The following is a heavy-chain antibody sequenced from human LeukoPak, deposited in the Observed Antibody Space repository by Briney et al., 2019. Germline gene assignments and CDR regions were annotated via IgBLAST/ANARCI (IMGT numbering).Heavy chain of an antibody. CDR2: IYYSGNT. J-gene: IGHJ4*02. Sequence: SETLSLTCTVSGGSISSYYWSWIRQPPGKGLEWIGYIYYSGNTNYNPSLKSRVTISVDTSKNQFSLKLSSVTTADTAVYYCARDDSNYYDSSGFDSWGQGTLVTVSS. CDR3: ARDDSNYYDSSGFDS. CDR1: GGSISSYY. V-gene: IGHV4-59*01. D-gene: IGHD3-22*01.